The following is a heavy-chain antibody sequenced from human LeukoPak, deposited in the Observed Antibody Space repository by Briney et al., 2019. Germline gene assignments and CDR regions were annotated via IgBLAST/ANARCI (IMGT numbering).Heavy chain of an antibody. D-gene: IGHD2-2*01. J-gene: IGHJ4*02. V-gene: IGHV3-23*01. CDR3: ARPRYCSSTSCPEFDY. CDR2: ISGGGGST. CDR1: GFSFSSYG. Sequence: PGGSLRLSCAASGFSFSSYGMTWVRQAPGKGLEWVSSISGGGGSTNSADSVRGRFTISRDNSKNSLYLQMNSLRAGDTAVYYCARPRYCSSTSCPEFDYWGQGTLVTVSS.